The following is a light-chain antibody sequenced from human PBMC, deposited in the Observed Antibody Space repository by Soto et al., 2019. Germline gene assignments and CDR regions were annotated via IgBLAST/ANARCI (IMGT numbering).Light chain of an antibody. Sequence: EIVMTQSPATLSVSPGERATLSCRASQSVSSNLAWYQQKPGQAPRLLIYGASTRATGIPARFSGSVSGTEFTLTISSLQSEDFAVYYCQQYNIWSTWTCGQGTKVESK. CDR3: QQYNIWSTWT. CDR1: QSVSSN. J-gene: IGKJ1*01. CDR2: GAS. V-gene: IGKV3-15*01.